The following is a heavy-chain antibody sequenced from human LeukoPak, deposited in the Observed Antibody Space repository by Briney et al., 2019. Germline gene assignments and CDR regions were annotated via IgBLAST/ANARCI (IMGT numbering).Heavy chain of an antibody. J-gene: IGHJ6*02. CDR2: IYYSGNT. Sequence: GSLRLSCAASGFTFSSYSMNWIRQPPGKGLEWIGYIYYSGNTIYNSSLKSRVTISVDKSKNQFSLKLSSVTAADTAVYYCARSYSSSGYYYYGMDLWGQGTTVTVSS. CDR3: ARSYSSSGYYYYGMDL. D-gene: IGHD6-6*01. V-gene: IGHV4-59*01. CDR1: GFTFSSYS.